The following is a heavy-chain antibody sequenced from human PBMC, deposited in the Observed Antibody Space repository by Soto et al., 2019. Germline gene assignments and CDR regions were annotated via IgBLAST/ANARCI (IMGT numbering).Heavy chain of an antibody. J-gene: IGHJ6*02. V-gene: IGHV3-21*01. CDR3: AKGGYSSSWYSPYYYYGMDV. CDR1: GFTFSSYS. D-gene: IGHD6-13*01. CDR2: ISSSSSYI. Sequence: GSLRLSCAASGFTFSSYSMNWVRQAPGKGLEWVSSISSSSSYIYYADSVKGRFTISRDNAKNSLYLQMNSLRAEDTAVYYCAKGGYSSSWYSPYYYYGMDVWGQGTTVTVSS.